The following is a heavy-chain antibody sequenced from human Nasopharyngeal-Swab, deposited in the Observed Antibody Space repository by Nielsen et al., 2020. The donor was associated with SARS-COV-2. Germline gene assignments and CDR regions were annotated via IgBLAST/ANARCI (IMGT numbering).Heavy chain of an antibody. J-gene: IGHJ6*03. CDR3: AREVFEVPAATYYYYYYYMDV. V-gene: IGHV1-18*01. Sequence: WGRQAPGQGLEWMGWSSAYNGNTNYAQKLQGRVTMTTDTSTSTAYMELRSLRSDDTAVYYCAREVFEVPAATYYYYYYYMDVWGKGTTVTVSS. D-gene: IGHD2-2*01. CDR2: SSAYNGNT.